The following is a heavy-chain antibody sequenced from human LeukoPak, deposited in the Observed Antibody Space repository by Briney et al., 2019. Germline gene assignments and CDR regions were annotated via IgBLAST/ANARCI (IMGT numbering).Heavy chain of an antibody. CDR2: FYYSGST. J-gene: IGHJ6*02. V-gene: IGHV4-59*01. CDR1: GXSISSYY. Sequence: PSETLSLTCTVSGXSISSYYWSWIRQPPGKRLEWIEYFYYSGSTNYNPSLKSRVTISVDTSKNQFSLKLSSVTAADTAVYYCARVPPPGFTMVRGVINHYYGMDVWGQGTTVTVSS. CDR3: ARVPPPGFTMVRGVINHYYGMDV. D-gene: IGHD3-10*01.